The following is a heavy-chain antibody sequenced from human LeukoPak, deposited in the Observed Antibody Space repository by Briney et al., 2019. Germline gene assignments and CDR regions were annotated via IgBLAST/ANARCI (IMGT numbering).Heavy chain of an antibody. CDR2: ISYDGSNK. CDR1: GFTFSSYG. V-gene: IGHV3-30*03. Sequence: PGGSLRLSCAASGFTFSSYGMHWVRQAPGRGLEWVAVISYDGSNKYYADSVKGRFTISRDNSKNTLSLQMNSLRAEDTAVYYCARDPRWLRGPFDYWGQGTLVTVSS. J-gene: IGHJ4*02. D-gene: IGHD5-24*01. CDR3: ARDPRWLRGPFDY.